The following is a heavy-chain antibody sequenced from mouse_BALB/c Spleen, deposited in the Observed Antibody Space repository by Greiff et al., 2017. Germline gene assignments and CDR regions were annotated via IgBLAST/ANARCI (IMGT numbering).Heavy chain of an antibody. J-gene: IGHJ2*01. Sequence: VQLKESGPGLVKPSQSLSLTCTVTGYSITSDYAWNWIRQFPGNKLEWMGYISYSGSTSYNPSLKSRISITRDTSKNQFFLQLNSVTTEDTATYDCARLSSGYYFDYWGQGTTLTVSS. CDR3: ARLSSGYYFDY. CDR2: ISYSGST. D-gene: IGHD3-1*01. CDR1: GYSITSDYA. V-gene: IGHV3-2*02.